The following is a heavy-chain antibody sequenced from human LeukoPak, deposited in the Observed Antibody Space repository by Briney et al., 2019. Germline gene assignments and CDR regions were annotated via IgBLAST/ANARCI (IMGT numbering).Heavy chain of an antibody. V-gene: IGHV3-9*01. CDR1: GFTFDDYA. Sequence: QTGRSLRLSCAASGFTFDDYAMHWVRQAPGKGLEWVSGISWNSGSIGYADSVKGRFTISRDNSKNTLYLQMNSLRAEDTAVYYCARDSPQRITIFGVERAFDIWGQGTMVTVSS. CDR3: ARDSPQRITIFGVERAFDI. D-gene: IGHD3-3*01. CDR2: ISWNSGSI. J-gene: IGHJ3*02.